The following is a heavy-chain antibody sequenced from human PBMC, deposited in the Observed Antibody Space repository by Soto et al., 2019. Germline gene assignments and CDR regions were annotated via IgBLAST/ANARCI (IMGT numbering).Heavy chain of an antibody. CDR3: ARGPDPTYCDY. J-gene: IGHJ4*02. Sequence: QAHLVQSGAEVKKPGASVKVSCKASGYTFTNYGISWVRQAPGQGLEWVGWINGYNGNTNYGQKVQGRVTMTTDISTSTAYMELRSLRSDDTAVYYCARGPDPTYCDYWGQGTLVTVSP. V-gene: IGHV1-18*04. CDR1: GYTFTNYG. CDR2: INGYNGNT.